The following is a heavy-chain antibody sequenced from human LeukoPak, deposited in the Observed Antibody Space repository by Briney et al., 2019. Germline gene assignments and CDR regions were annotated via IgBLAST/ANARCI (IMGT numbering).Heavy chain of an antibody. CDR2: IYAGASET. CDR1: GYSFTSYW. D-gene: IGHD3-9*01. V-gene: IGHV5-51*01. Sequence: GESLKISCKGSGYSFTSYWIGWVRQMPGKGLEWMGIIYAGASETRYSPSFQGQVTISADKSISTAYLQWSSLKASDTAMYYCARVDYDILTGLGFGMDYWGQGSLVTVSS. CDR3: ARVDYDILTGLGFGMDY. J-gene: IGHJ4*02.